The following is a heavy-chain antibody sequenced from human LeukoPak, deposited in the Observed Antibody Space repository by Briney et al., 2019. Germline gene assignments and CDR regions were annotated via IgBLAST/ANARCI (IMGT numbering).Heavy chain of an antibody. Sequence: PGGSLRLSCTASGFTFSSYAMNWVRQAPVKGLEWVSTISGSGRNTYYTDSVKGPFTISRDNSKNTLYLQMNSLRAEDTALYYCATNYYDSSGYFPDFDYWGQGALVSVSS. CDR2: ISGSGRNT. CDR3: ATNYYDSSGYFPDFDY. J-gene: IGHJ4*02. CDR1: GFTFSSYA. D-gene: IGHD3-22*01. V-gene: IGHV3-23*01.